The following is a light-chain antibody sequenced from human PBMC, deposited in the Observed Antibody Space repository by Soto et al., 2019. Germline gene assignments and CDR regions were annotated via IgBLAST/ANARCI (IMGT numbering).Light chain of an antibody. V-gene: IGKV3-15*01. Sequence: EIVMTQSPATLSVSPGERATLSCRASQSVSSNLAWYQQKPGQAPRILIYGASTRATGIPARFSGSGSGTEITLTISSLQSEDFAVYYCQQYNNWPPLTFGGGTKVEIK. J-gene: IGKJ4*01. CDR1: QSVSSN. CDR3: QQYNNWPPLT. CDR2: GAS.